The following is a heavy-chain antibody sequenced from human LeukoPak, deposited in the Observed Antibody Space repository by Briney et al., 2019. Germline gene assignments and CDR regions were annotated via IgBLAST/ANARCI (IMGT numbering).Heavy chain of an antibody. D-gene: IGHD2-2*01. CDR3: ARVYCSSTSCYWTYSSSWPYFDY. CDR1: GYTFTGYY. J-gene: IGHJ4*02. V-gene: IGHV1-2*02. CDR2: INPNSGGT. Sequence: ASVKVSCKASGYTFTGYYMHWVRQAPGQGLEWMGWINPNSGGTNYAQKFQGRVTMTRDTSISTAYMELSRLRSDDTAVYYRARVYCSSTSCYWTYSSSWPYFDYWGQGTLVTVSS.